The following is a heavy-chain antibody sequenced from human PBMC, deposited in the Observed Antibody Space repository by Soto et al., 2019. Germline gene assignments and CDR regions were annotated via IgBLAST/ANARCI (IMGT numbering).Heavy chain of an antibody. CDR3: ARDIWAVAGHNWFDP. CDR1: GFTFSNYA. CDR2: ISSSSSYI. V-gene: IGHV3-21*01. D-gene: IGHD6-19*01. Sequence: GGSLRLSCAVSGFTFSNYAMSWVRQAPGKGLEWVSSISSSSSYIYYADSVKGRFTISRDNAKNSLYLQMNSLRAEDTAVYYCARDIWAVAGHNWFDPWGQGTLVTVSS. J-gene: IGHJ5*02.